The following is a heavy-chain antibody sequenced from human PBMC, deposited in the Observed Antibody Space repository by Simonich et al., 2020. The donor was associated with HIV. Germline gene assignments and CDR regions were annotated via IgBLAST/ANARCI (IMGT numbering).Heavy chain of an antibody. V-gene: IGHV3-21*01. Sequence: EVQLVESGGGLVQPGGSLRLSCAASGFTFSSYWMHWVRQAPGKGLKGVSSMRSSSSNIYYADSGKGRFTISRDNAKNSLYLQMKSLRAEDTAVYYCARHSNYEDGMDVWGQGTTVTVSS. J-gene: IGHJ6*02. CDR3: ARHSNYEDGMDV. CDR2: MRSSSSNI. CDR1: GFTFSSYW. D-gene: IGHD4-4*01.